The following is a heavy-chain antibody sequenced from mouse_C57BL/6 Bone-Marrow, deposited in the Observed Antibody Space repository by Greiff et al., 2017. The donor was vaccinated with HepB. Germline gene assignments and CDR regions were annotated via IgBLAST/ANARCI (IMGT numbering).Heavy chain of an antibody. D-gene: IGHD1-1*01. V-gene: IGHV1-82*01. CDR2: IYPGDGDT. Sequence: VQLVESGPELVKPGASVKISCKASGYAFSSSWMNWVKQRPGKGLEWIGRIYPGDGDTNYNGKFKGKATLTADKSSSTAYMQLSSLTSEDSAVYFCARGGAYYYGSSPLAYWGQGTLVTVSA. CDR3: ARGGAYYYGSSPLAY. J-gene: IGHJ3*01. CDR1: GYAFSSSW.